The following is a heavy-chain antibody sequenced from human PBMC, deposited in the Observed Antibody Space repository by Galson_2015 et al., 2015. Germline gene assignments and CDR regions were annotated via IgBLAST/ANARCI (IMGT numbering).Heavy chain of an antibody. CDR1: GFTFRSYG. CDR3: AKGYYYYMDV. V-gene: IGHV3-30*18. J-gene: IGHJ6*03. Sequence: SLRLSCAASGFTFRSYGMHWVRQAPGKGLEWVAFISDNGRNKYYVGSVKGRFTISRDNSKNTMDLQMNSLRAEDTAAYYCAKGYYYYMDVWGKGTTVTVSS. CDR2: ISDNGRNK.